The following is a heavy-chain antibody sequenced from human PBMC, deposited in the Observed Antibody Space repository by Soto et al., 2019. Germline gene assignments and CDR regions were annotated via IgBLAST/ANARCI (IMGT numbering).Heavy chain of an antibody. CDR2: INHSGST. CDR1: GGSFSGYY. CDR3: ARLSGSYGDYGSDY. V-gene: IGHV4-34*01. J-gene: IGHJ4*02. Sequence: VQLRQWGAGLLKPSETLSLTCAVFGGSFSGYYWSWIRQPPGKGLEWIGEINHSGSTNYNASLKSRVTMSVDTSKNQFSLRLSSVTAADTAVYYCARLSGSYGDYGSDYWGQGTLVTVSS. D-gene: IGHD4-17*01.